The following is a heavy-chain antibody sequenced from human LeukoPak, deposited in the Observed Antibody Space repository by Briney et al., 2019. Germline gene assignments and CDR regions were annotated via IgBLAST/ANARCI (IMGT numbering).Heavy chain of an antibody. J-gene: IGHJ3*02. V-gene: IGHV2-70*11. D-gene: IGHD4-23*01. Sequence: SGPTLVNPTQTLTLTRTFSGFSLSTSGMCVSWIRQPPGKALEWLARIDWDDDKYYSTSLKTRLTISKDTSKNQVVLTMTNMDPVDTATYYCARITTVVTPAAFDIWGQGTMVTVSS. CDR1: GFSLSTSGMC. CDR2: IDWDDDK. CDR3: ARITTVVTPAAFDI.